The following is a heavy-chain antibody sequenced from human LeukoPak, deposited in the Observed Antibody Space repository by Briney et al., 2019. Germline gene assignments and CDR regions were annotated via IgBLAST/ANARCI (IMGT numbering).Heavy chain of an antibody. V-gene: IGHV4-30-4*01. D-gene: IGHD3-9*01. Sequence: SETLSLTCTVSGGSISSGDYYWSWIRQPPGKGLEWIGYIDYSGSTYYNPSLKSRVTISVDTSKNQFSLKLSSVTAADTAVYYCARDILTGSPLGYYGMDVWGKGTTVTVSS. CDR2: IDYSGST. J-gene: IGHJ6*04. CDR3: ARDILTGSPLGYYGMDV. CDR1: GGSISSGDYY.